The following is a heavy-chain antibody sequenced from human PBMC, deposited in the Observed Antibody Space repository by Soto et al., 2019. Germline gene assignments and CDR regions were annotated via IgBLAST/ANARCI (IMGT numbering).Heavy chain of an antibody. V-gene: IGHV3-23*01. CDR2: ISGRGDST. J-gene: IGHJ6*02. CDR1: GFTFSSYA. CDR3: ARVDSSGWYKGYYYYGMDV. Sequence: EVQLLESGGILVHPGGSLRLSCAASGFTFSSYAMTWVRQAPGKGLEWVSAISGRGDSTYYADSVKGRFTISRDQSKNTLYLQRHSLRAEDTAVYFCARVDSSGWYKGYYYYGMDVWGQGTTVTVSS. D-gene: IGHD6-19*01.